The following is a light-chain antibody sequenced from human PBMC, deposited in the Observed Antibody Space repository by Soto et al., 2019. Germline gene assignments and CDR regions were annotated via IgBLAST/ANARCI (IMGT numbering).Light chain of an antibody. CDR2: GSS. Sequence: EIVMTQDPATLSVSPGQRATLSCRASQSGSRNLAWYQQIPGQAPRRLIYGSSTRATGIPARFSGSGSGTEFTLTISRLQSEDFAVYYCQQYNNWPPWWTFGQGTKGEIK. CDR1: QSGSRN. J-gene: IGKJ1*01. CDR3: QQYNNWPPWWT. V-gene: IGKV3-15*01.